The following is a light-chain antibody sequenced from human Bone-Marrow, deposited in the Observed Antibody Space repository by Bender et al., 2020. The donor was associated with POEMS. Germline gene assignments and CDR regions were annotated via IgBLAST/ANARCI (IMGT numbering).Light chain of an antibody. V-gene: IGLV3-9*01. CDR1: NIGSKN. CDR2: RDR. J-gene: IGLJ2*01. CDR3: QAWDSTIVV. Sequence: SYDLTQPLSVSLAQGQTARIACDGKNIGSKNVHWYQQKTGQAPILVIDRDRNRPSEIHDRFTGSNSGNTATLTISRVQVEEGAEYFCQAWDSTIVVFGGGTKLTVL.